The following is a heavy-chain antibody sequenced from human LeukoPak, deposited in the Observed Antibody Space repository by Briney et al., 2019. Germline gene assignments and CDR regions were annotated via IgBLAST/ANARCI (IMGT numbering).Heavy chain of an antibody. D-gene: IGHD1-26*01. J-gene: IGHJ3*02. CDR2: IKQDGSEK. CDR3: ARPIFRFSGSYPGTFDI. CDR1: GFTFSSYW. Sequence: GSLRLSCAASGFTFSSYWVSWVRQAPGKGLEWVANIKQDGSEKYYVDSVKGRLTISRDNAKNSLYLQMNSLRAEDTAVYYCARPIFRFSGSYPGTFDIWGQGTMVTVSS. V-gene: IGHV3-7*01.